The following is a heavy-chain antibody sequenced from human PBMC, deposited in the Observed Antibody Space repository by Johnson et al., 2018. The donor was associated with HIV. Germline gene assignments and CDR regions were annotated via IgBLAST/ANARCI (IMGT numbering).Heavy chain of an antibody. CDR2: IPYDGSNK. J-gene: IGHJ3*02. Sequence: QVQLVESGGGLVQPGGSLRLSCAASGFTFSSYVMSWVRQAPGKGLGWVAVIPYDGSNKYYADSVKGRFTISRDNSKNTLYLQMNSLRAEDTAVYYCAKDLRTTGAFDIWGQGTMVTVSS. D-gene: IGHD1-1*01. CDR1: GFTFSSYV. V-gene: IGHV3-30*18. CDR3: AKDLRTTGAFDI.